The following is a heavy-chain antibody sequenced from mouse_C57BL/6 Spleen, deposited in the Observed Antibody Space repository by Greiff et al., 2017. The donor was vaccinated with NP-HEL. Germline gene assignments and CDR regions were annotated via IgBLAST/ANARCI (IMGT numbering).Heavy chain of an antibody. CDR2: IWTGGGT. V-gene: IGHV2-9-1*01. J-gene: IGHJ3*01. CDR3: ARSDSSGYGFAY. CDR1: GFSLTSYA. Sequence: QVQLQQSGPGLVAPSQSLSITCTVSGFSLTSYAISWVRQPPGKGLEWLGVIWTGGGTNHNSALKSRLSISKDNSKSQVFLKMNSLQTEDTARDYCARSDSSGYGFAYWGQGTLVTVSA. D-gene: IGHD3-2*02.